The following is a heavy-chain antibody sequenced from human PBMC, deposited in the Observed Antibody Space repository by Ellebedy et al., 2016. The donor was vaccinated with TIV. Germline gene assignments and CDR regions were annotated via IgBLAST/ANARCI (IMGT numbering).Heavy chain of an antibody. V-gene: IGHV3-74*01. J-gene: IGHJ4*02. CDR1: GFTFSSYW. Sequence: GESLKISCAASGFTFSSYWMHWVPQTPGQGLVWVARINNNGRNIKYADSVKGRFTISRDNAKNTLYLEMSSMRVDDTAVYYCARQFDQPALWGQGTLVIVSS. CDR3: ARQFDQPAL. D-gene: IGHD3-9*01. CDR2: INNNGRNI.